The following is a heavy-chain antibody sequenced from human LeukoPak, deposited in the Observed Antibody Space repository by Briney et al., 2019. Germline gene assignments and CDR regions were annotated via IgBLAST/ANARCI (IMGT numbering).Heavy chain of an antibody. D-gene: IGHD2-15*01. CDR3: ARSVEEYCSGGSCPFDP. V-gene: IGHV4-38-2*02. CDR1: GYSISSGYY. J-gene: IGHJ5*02. CDR2: MYHSGST. Sequence: SETLSLTCTVSGYSISSGYYWGWIRQPPGKGLECIGTMYHSGSTFYNPSLKSRVTISVDTSKNQFSLKLTSMTAADTAVYYCARSVEEYCSGGSCPFDPWGQGTLVTVSS.